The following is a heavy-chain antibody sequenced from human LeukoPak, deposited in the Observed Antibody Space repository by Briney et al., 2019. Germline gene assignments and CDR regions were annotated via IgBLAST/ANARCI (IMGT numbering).Heavy chain of an antibody. CDR3: AEAYSSGWYAPDH. CDR1: GFTSSTYA. V-gene: IGHV3-23*01. J-gene: IGHJ4*02. Sequence: GGSLRLSCAASGFTSSTYAMSWVRQAPGKGLEWVSGISGGGGSTYYADSVKGRFTISRDNSKNTLFLQMNSLRAEDTAVYYRAEAYSSGWYAPDHWGLGTLVTVSS. CDR2: ISGGGGST. D-gene: IGHD6-19*01.